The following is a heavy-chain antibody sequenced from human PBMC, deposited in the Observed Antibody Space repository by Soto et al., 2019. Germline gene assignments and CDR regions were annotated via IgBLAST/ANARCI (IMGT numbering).Heavy chain of an antibody. CDR2: VYYTGST. J-gene: IGHJ4*02. D-gene: IGHD6-19*01. CDR3: ARSVAVPGAHIDY. Sequence: PSETLSLTCSVSGGSISGCYWSWIRQSPGKGLEWLGYVYYTGSTNYSPSLRSRVSISVDTSKNEFSLRLSSVTAADTAVYFCARSVAVPGAHIDYWGQGTQVTVSS. V-gene: IGHV4-59*01. CDR1: GGSISGCY.